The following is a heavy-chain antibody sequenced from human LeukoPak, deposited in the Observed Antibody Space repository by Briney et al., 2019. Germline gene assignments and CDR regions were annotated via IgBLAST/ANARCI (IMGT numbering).Heavy chain of an antibody. V-gene: IGHV3-48*01. CDR3: AGSGAGEDYFHY. CDR2: ISSSGSTI. Sequence: GGSLRLSCAASGFTFSSYSMNWVRQAPGKGLEWVSYISSSGSTIYYADSVKGRFTISRDSSKNTLSLQMNSLGAEDTAVYFCAGSGAGEDYFHYWGQGSLVIVSS. J-gene: IGHJ4*02. D-gene: IGHD3-10*01. CDR1: GFTFSSYS.